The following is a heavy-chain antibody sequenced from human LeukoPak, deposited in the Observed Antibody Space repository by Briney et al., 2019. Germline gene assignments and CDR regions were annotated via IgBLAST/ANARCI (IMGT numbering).Heavy chain of an antibody. CDR2: IIPIFGTA. D-gene: IGHD6-6*01. CDR1: GGTFSSYG. V-gene: IGHV1-69*13. Sequence: GASVKVSCKASGGTFSSYGISWVRQAPGQGLEWMGGIIPIFGTANYAQKFQGRVTITADESTSTAYMELSSLRSEDTAVYYCARDNMAGSSSNYMDVWGKGTTVTVSS. J-gene: IGHJ6*03. CDR3: ARDNMAGSSSNYMDV.